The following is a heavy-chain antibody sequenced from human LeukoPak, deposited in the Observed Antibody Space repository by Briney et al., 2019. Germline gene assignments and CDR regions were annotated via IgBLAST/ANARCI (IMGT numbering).Heavy chain of an antibody. D-gene: IGHD3-22*01. J-gene: IGHJ4*02. CDR2: ISGSGGST. CDR1: GFTFSSYA. Sequence: GGSLRLSCAASGFTFSSYAMSWVRQAPGKGLEWVSAISGSGGSTYYADSVKGRFTISRANSKNTLYLQMNSLRAEDTAVYYCAVGHYYHSSGYLFDYWGQGTLVTVSS. CDR3: AVGHYYHSSGYLFDY. V-gene: IGHV3-23*01.